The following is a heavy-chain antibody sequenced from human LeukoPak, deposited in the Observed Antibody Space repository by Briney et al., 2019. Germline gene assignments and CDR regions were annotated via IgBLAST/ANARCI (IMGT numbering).Heavy chain of an antibody. D-gene: IGHD6-19*01. CDR3: ASLAVAEVRNAFDI. Sequence: ASVKVSCKASGYTFTSYDINWVRQATGQGLEWMGWVNPNSGNTGYAQKFQGRVTMTRNTSISTAYMELSSLRSEDTAVYYCASLAVAEVRNAFDIWGQGTMVTVSS. CDR2: VNPNSGNT. J-gene: IGHJ3*02. CDR1: GYTFTSYD. V-gene: IGHV1-8*01.